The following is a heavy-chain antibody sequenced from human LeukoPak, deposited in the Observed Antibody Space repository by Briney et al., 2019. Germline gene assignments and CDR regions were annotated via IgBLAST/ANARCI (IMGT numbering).Heavy chain of an antibody. CDR3: ARWARYCSSGSCYSWFDP. Sequence: GGSLRVSCAASGFTFRSYWMSWVRQAPGKGLEWVANMKLDGSEEYYVDSVKGRFTISSDNAKNSLYLQMNSLRVDDTAVYYCARWARYCSSGSCYSWFDPWGQGTLVTVSS. D-gene: IGHD2-15*01. CDR1: GFTFRSYW. CDR2: MKLDGSEE. V-gene: IGHV3-7*01. J-gene: IGHJ5*02.